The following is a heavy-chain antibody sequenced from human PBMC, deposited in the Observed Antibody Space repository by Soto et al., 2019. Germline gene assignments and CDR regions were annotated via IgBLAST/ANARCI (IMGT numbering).Heavy chain of an antibody. Sequence: QVPLVQSGAEVKKPGASVKVSCKVSGYTLTELSMHWVRQAPGKGLEWMGGFDPEDGETIYAQKFQGRVTMTEDTSTDTAYMELSSLRSEDTAVYYCATDLSALAARRSFYFDYWGQGTLVTVSS. CDR3: ATDLSALAARRSFYFDY. V-gene: IGHV1-24*01. J-gene: IGHJ4*02. D-gene: IGHD6-6*01. CDR2: FDPEDGET. CDR1: GYTLTELS.